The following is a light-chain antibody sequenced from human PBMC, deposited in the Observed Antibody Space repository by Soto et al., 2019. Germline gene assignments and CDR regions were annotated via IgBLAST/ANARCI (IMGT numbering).Light chain of an antibody. CDR2: EVT. CDR1: SSDVGGYNY. Sequence: QSALAQPASVSGSPGQSITISCTGTSSDVGGYNYVSWYQHHPGKAPKLIIYEVTNRPSGVSNRFSGSKSGNTASLTISGLQAEDEADYYCISYTSDTSPYLFGTGTKVTVL. V-gene: IGLV2-14*01. J-gene: IGLJ1*01. CDR3: ISYTSDTSPYL.